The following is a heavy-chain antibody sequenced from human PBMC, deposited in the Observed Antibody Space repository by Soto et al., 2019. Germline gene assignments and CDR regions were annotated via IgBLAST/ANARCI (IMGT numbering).Heavy chain of an antibody. D-gene: IGHD6-19*01. J-gene: IGHJ6*02. CDR1: GGSFSGYY. CDR2: INHSGST. V-gene: IGHV4-34*01. Sequence: SETLSLTCAVYGGSFSGYYWSWIRQPPGKGLEWIGEINHSGSTNYNPSLKSRVTISVDTSKNQFSLKLSSVTAADTAVYYCAREKYSSGWYGKGYYYGTDVWGQGTTVTVSS. CDR3: AREKYSSGWYGKGYYYGTDV.